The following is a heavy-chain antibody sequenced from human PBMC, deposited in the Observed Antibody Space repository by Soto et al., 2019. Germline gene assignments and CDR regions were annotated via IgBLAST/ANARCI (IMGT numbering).Heavy chain of an antibody. CDR2: ISGSGGST. CDR3: AKTTPRTSGGYDYRGYYYYYGMDV. D-gene: IGHD5-12*01. CDR1: GFTFNSYA. V-gene: IGHV3-23*01. Sequence: GGSLRLSCAASGFTFNSYAMSWVRRAPGKGLEWVSAISGSGGSTYYADSVKGRLTISRDNSKNTLYLQMNSLRAEDTAVYYCAKTTPRTSGGYDYRGYYYYYGMDVWGQGTTVTVAS. J-gene: IGHJ6*02.